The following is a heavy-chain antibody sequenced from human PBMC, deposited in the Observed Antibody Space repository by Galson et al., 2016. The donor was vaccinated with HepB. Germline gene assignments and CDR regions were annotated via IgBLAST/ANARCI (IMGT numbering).Heavy chain of an antibody. CDR3: ARENVVTYRYFGVDV. J-gene: IGHJ6*02. CDR1: GASISSGTYY. Sequence: TLSLTCAVSGASISSGTYYWSWIRQHPGEGLEWIGYISYSGSTSYNPSLKNRISISLDTSKSQFSLNLRSVTVAGTALYYCARENVVTYRYFGVDVWGQGTTVTVSS. V-gene: IGHV4-31*11. CDR2: ISYSGST. D-gene: IGHD3-22*01.